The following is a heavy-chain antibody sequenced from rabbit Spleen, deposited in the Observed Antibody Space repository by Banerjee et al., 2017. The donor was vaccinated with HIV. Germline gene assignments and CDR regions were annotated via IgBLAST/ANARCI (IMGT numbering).Heavy chain of an antibody. D-gene: IGHD1-1*01. Sequence: QSLEESGGDLVKPGASLTLTCTVSGIDFSSGYYMCWVRQAPGKGLEWIGCIYIVTGKSVYASWAKGRFTMSRTSSTTVTLQMTSLTAADTATYFCARDLVAVIGWNFNLWGPGTLVTVS. CDR2: IYIVTGKS. CDR3: ARDLVAVIGWNFNL. CDR1: GIDFSSGYY. J-gene: IGHJ4*01. V-gene: IGHV1S40*01.